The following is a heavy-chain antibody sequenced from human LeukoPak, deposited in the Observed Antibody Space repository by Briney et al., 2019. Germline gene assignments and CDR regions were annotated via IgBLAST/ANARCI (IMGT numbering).Heavy chain of an antibody. V-gene: IGHV3-23*01. D-gene: IGHD5-18*01. CDR3: AKDLFFSPVDTAMVTDY. Sequence: GGSLRLSCAASGFTFSSYAMSWVRQAPGKGLEWVSAISGSGGSTYYTDSVKGRFTISRDNSKNTLYLQMNSLRAEDTAVYYCAKDLFFSPVDTAMVTDYWGQGTLVTVSS. CDR1: GFTFSSYA. CDR2: ISGSGGST. J-gene: IGHJ4*02.